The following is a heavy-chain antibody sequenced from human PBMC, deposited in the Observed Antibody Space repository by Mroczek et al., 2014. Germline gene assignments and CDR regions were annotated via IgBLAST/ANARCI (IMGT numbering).Heavy chain of an antibody. J-gene: IGHJ6*02. D-gene: IGHD3-10*01. Sequence: QVQLQQWGAGLLKPSETLSLTCAVYGGSFSGYYWSWIRQPPGKGLEWIGEINHSGSTNYNPSLKSRVTISVDTSKNQFSLKLNSVTAADTAVYYCARGERYYGSGSYLRSYYYYGMDVWGQGTTVTVSS. V-gene: IGHV4-34*01. CDR3: ARGERYYGSGSYLRSYYYYGMDV. CDR1: GGSFSGYY. CDR2: INHSGST.